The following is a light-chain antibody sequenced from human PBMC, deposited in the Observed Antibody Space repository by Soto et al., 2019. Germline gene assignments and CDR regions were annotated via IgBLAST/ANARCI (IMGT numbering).Light chain of an antibody. V-gene: IGLV2-14*01. CDR2: EVT. J-gene: IGLJ1*01. CDR1: SSDIGGYDY. Sequence: QSALTQPASVSGSPGQSINISCTGTSSDIGGYDYVSWYQQHPDKAPKLMIYEVTNRPSGVSNRFSGSKSGNTASLTISGLQAEDEADYYCSSHTSGSTRVFGTGTKLTVL. CDR3: SSHTSGSTRV.